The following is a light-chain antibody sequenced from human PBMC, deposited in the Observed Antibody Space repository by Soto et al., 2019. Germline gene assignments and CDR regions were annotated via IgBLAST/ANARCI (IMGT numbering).Light chain of an antibody. CDR3: QQYYSFPRT. CDR1: QGISSY. V-gene: IGKV1D-8*01. CDR2: AAS. J-gene: IGKJ1*01. Sequence: ICMTQSPSLLSASTGDRVTIGGGMSQGISSYLAWYQQKPGKAPELLIYAASTLQSGVPSRFSGSGSGTDFTLTISCLQPEDFATYYCQQYYSFPRTFGQRTKVDI.